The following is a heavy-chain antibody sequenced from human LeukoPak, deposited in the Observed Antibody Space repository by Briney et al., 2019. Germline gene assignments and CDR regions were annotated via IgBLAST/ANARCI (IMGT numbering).Heavy chain of an antibody. CDR1: GYTFTSYG. CDR2: ISAYNGNT. D-gene: IGHD6-13*01. V-gene: IGHV1-18*01. CDR3: ARVIAAPLYYYYYGMDV. J-gene: IGHJ6*02. Sequence: ASVKVSCKASGYTFTSYGISWVRQATGQGLEWMGWISAYNGNTNYAQKLQGRVTMTTDTSTSTAYMELRSLRSDDTAVYYCARVIAAPLYYYYYGMDVWGQGTTVTASS.